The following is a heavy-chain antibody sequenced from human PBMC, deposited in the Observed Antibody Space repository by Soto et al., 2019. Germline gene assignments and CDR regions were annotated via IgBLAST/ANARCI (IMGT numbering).Heavy chain of an antibody. CDR1: GFSLSTSGVG. D-gene: IGHD6-13*01. CDR3: ALFPAAGLYYVDF. Sequence: QITLKESGPTLVKPTQTLTLTCTFSGFSLSTSGVGVGWIRQPPGKAMEWLALIYWADDKGYSPSLKSRLTITKHAAKNQVVLTMTNTDPVDTATYSCALFPAAGLYYVDFWGQGTVVTVSS. J-gene: IGHJ4*02. CDR2: IYWADDK. V-gene: IGHV2-5*02.